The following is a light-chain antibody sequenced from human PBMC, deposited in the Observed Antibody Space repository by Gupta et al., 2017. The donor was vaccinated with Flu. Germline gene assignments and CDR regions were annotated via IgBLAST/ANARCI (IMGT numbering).Light chain of an antibody. CDR1: SSDVGGYNY. Sequence: QSALTQPASVPGSPGQSITISCTGTSSDVGGYNYVSWYQQHPGKAPKLMIYEVSNRPSGVSNRFSGSKSGNTASLTISGLQAEDEADYYCSSYTSSRTWVFGGGTKLTVL. CDR3: SSYTSSRTWV. J-gene: IGLJ3*02. CDR2: EVS. V-gene: IGLV2-14*01.